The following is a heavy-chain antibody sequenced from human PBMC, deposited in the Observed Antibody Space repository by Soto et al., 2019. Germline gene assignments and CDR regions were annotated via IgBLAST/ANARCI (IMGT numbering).Heavy chain of an antibody. Sequence: GGSLRLSCAASGFTFSSYSINWVRQAPGKGLEWASYISSSGSTIYYADSVKGRFTIPRDNAKNSLYLQMNSLRDEDTAVYYCARGGSYTFDYWGQGTLVTVSS. V-gene: IGHV3-48*02. D-gene: IGHD1-26*01. CDR3: ARGGSYTFDY. J-gene: IGHJ4*02. CDR2: ISSSGSTI. CDR1: GFTFSSYS.